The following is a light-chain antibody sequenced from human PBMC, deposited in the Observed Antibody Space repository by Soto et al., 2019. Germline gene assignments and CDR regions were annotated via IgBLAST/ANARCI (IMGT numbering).Light chain of an antibody. V-gene: IGKV1-27*01. J-gene: IGKJ3*01. CDR3: QKYSSVPV. CDR1: QDIRNF. CDR2: AAS. Sequence: DIQMTQSPTSLSASVGDRVTITCRASQDIRNFVAWYQQKPGQAPKLLIYAASTLQSGVPSRFRGSGSGTDFTLTSNSLQPEDVATYSCQKYSSVPVFGPGTKVEIK.